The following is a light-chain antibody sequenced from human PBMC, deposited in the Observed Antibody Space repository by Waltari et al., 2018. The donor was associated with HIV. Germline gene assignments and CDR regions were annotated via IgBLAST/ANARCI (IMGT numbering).Light chain of an antibody. J-gene: IGLJ3*02. CDR3: CSYAGSYTLV. CDR1: SSDVGGYNS. V-gene: IGLV2-11*01. CDR2: DVR. Sequence: QSALTQPRSVSGSPGQSVTISCTGTSSDVGGYNSVSWYQHPPDRSPKLLISDVRKRPSGVPDRFSGSKSGNTASLTISGLQAEDEADYYCCSYAGSYTLVFGGGTKLTVL.